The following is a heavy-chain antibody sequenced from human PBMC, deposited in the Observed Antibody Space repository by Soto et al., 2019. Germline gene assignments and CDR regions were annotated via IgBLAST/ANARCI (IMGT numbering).Heavy chain of an antibody. J-gene: IGHJ6*02. CDR3: ARGGYYDSSGYYTDYYYGMDV. CDR1: GFSFSAYY. D-gene: IGHD3-22*01. Sequence: ASVKVSCKASGFSFSAYYSYWVRQAPGQGLEWIGWINPNSGGTNNAQKFQGRVTMTRDTSTSTAYMELSALSSDDTAVYYCARGGYYDSSGYYTDYYYGMDVWGQGTTVTVSS. V-gene: IGHV1-2*02. CDR2: INPNSGGT.